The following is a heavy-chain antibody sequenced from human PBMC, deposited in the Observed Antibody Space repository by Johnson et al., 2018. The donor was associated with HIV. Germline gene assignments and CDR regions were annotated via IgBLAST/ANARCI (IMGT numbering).Heavy chain of an antibody. D-gene: IGHD4-23*01. CDR3: ARGGYGRMTTVAAAAFVI. CDR2: INWNGGST. Sequence: VQLVESGGGVERPGESLRLSCVGSGFMFDDYGMSWVRQAPGKGLEWVSGINWNGGSTGYADSVKGRFSISRDNAKNSLYLQMNSLRAEDTALYYCARGGYGRMTTVAAAAFVIWVLGTMVTVSS. V-gene: IGHV3-20*04. J-gene: IGHJ3*02. CDR1: GFMFDDYG.